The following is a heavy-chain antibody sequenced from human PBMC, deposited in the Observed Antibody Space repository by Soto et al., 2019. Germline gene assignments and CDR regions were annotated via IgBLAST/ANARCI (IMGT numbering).Heavy chain of an antibody. Sequence: GGSLRLSCAASGFTFSSFGMHWVRQAPDKGLQWVAVISYDGSDKYYADSVKGRFTISRDDSTNTMYLQMNSLRPEDTAVYYCAKTLYYYDSSGYQWGQGTLVTVSS. CDR1: GFTFSSFG. J-gene: IGHJ4*02. V-gene: IGHV3-30*18. CDR3: AKTLYYYDSSGYQ. D-gene: IGHD3-22*01. CDR2: ISYDGSDK.